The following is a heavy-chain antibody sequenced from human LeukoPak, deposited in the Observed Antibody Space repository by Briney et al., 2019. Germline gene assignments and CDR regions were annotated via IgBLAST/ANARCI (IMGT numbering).Heavy chain of an antibody. CDR2: INPSGGST. V-gene: IGHV1-8*01. D-gene: IGHD5-24*01. CDR1: GYTFTSYD. J-gene: IGHJ6*02. CDR3: VRAMAPLDTFNYQYAMDV. Sequence: ASVKVSCKASGYTFTSYDINWVRQATGQGLEWMGIINPSGGSTSYAQKFQGRFTLTRETFISTAYMELSSLRSDDTAVYYCVRAMAPLDTFNYQYAMDVWGQGTMVTVSS.